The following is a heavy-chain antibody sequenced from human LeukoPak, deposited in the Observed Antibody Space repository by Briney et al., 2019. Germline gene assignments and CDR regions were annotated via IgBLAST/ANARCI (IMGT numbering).Heavy chain of an antibody. CDR3: AREIIGGASFLDY. D-gene: IGHD1-26*01. J-gene: IGHJ4*02. Sequence: GGSLRLSCVASGFTFSSYTMNWVRQAPGRGLEWVSSISSGSHYIDYADSVRGRFTISRDNAKSSLYLQMNSLRAEDTAVYFCAREIIGGASFLDYWGQGTLVTVSS. V-gene: IGHV3-21*01. CDR1: GFTFSSYT. CDR2: ISSGSHYI.